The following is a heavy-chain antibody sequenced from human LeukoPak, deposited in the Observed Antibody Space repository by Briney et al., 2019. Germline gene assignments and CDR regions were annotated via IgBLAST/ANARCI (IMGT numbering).Heavy chain of an antibody. J-gene: IGHJ6*02. Sequence: ASVKVSCKASGYTFTSYDINWVRQATGQGLEWMGWMNPNSGNTGYAQKFQGRVTMTRNTSISTAYMELSSLRSEDTAVYYCARGPAPRPYHYFYYGMDVWGQGTTVTVSS. CDR3: ARGPAPRPYHYFYYGMDV. D-gene: IGHD2-21*01. V-gene: IGHV1-8*01. CDR1: GYTFTSYD. CDR2: MNPNSGNT.